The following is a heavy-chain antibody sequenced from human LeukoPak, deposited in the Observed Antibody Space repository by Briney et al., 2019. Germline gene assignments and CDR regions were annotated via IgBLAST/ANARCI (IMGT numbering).Heavy chain of an antibody. Sequence: GASVKVSCKASGYTFTSYYMNWVRQAPGQGLEWMGIINPSGGSTSYAQKLQGRVTMTRDTSTSTVYMELSSLRSEDTAVYYCTRDLYRQQYYYYYMDVWGKGTTVTVSS. CDR3: TRDLYRQQYYYYYMDV. CDR2: INPSGGST. CDR1: GYTFTSYY. J-gene: IGHJ6*03. D-gene: IGHD1-1*01. V-gene: IGHV1-46*01.